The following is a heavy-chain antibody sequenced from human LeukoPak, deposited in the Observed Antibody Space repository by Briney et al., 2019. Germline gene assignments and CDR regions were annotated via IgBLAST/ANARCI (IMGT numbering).Heavy chain of an antibody. CDR3: ASSREATSNWFVY. D-gene: IGHD2-2*01. CDR1: GFTVSSSY. CDR2: IYSGGNT. V-gene: IGHV3-66*01. J-gene: IGHJ5*01. Sequence: GGSLRLSCAASGFTVSSSYMTWVRQAPGKGLEWVSIIYSGGNTHYADTVQGRFTISRDNSKNTLSLQMNSLRAEDTAVYHCASSREATSNWFVYWGQGTLVTVSS.